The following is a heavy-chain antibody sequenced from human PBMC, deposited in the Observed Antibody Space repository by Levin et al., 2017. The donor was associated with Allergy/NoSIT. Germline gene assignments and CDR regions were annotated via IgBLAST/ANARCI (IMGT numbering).Heavy chain of an antibody. CDR2: VYYNGRT. J-gene: IGHJ4*02. Sequence: SETLSLTCSVSGGSISSNNYYWGWIRQPPGKGLEWIGSVYYNGRTSYNPSLKSRVSMSVDTSKKQFFLRLSSVTAADTALYYCASHYYSSGSVFDYWGQGILVAVSS. CDR1: GGSISSNNYY. CDR3: ASHYYSSGSVFDY. V-gene: IGHV4-39*01. D-gene: IGHD3-10*01.